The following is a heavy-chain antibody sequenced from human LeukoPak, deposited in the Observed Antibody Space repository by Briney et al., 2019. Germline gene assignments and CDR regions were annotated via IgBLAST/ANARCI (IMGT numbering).Heavy chain of an antibody. Sequence: SETLSLTCAVYGGSFSGYYWSWIRQPPGKGLDWIGEINHSGSTNYNPSLKSRVTISVDTSKNQFSLKLSSVTAADTAVYYCARVNSSSWFFQHWGQGTLVTVSS. V-gene: IGHV4-34*01. J-gene: IGHJ1*01. CDR1: GGSFSGYY. D-gene: IGHD6-13*01. CDR3: ARVNSSSWFFQH. CDR2: INHSGST.